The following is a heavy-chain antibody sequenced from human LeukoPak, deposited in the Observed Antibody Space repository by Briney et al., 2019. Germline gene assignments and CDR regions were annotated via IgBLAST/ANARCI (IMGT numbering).Heavy chain of an antibody. CDR2: IKQDGSDK. D-gene: IGHD4-23*01. V-gene: IGHV3-7*01. J-gene: IGHJ4*02. CDR3: GCRWDY. Sequence: GGSLRLSCAASGFTFSTYWMSWVRQAPGKGLEWVANIKQDGSDKFYADSMKGRFTISRDNAKNSVYLQMDSLRVEDTAVYYCGCRWDYWGQGTLVTVSS. CDR1: GFTFSTYW.